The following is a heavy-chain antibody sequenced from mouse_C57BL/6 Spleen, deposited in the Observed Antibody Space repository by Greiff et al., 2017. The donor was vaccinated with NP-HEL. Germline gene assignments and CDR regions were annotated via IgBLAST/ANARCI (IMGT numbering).Heavy chain of an antibody. Sequence: QVQLQQPGAELVKPGASVKLSCKASGYTFTSYWMQWVKQRPGQGLEWIGEIDPSDSYTNYNQKFKGKATLTVDTSSSTAYMQLSSLTTEDSAVYYCARGAQATGFAYWGQGTLGTVSA. D-gene: IGHD3-2*02. V-gene: IGHV1-50*01. CDR2: IDPSDSYT. CDR3: ARGAQATGFAY. CDR1: GYTFTSYW. J-gene: IGHJ3*01.